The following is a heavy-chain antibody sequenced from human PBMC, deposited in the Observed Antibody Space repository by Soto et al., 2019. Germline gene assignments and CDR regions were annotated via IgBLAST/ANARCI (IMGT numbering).Heavy chain of an antibody. CDR2: IYPSDSDT. CDR1: GYSFPSYW. D-gene: IGHD3-10*01. Sequence: GESLKISCKASGYSFPSYWIGWVRQMPGRGLEWMGIIYPSDSDTRYSPSFQGQVTISVDKSISTAYLQWSSLKASDTAMYYCARGGVRNWFDTWGQGTLVTVSS. V-gene: IGHV5-51*01. J-gene: IGHJ5*02. CDR3: ARGGVRNWFDT.